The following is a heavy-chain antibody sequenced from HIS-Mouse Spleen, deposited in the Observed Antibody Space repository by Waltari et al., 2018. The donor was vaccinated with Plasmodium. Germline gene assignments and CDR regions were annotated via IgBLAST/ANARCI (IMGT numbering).Heavy chain of an antibody. CDR2: IYYCGDT. Sequence: QLQLQESGPGLVKPSETLSLTCTVSGGSISSSSYYWGWIRQPPGKGLEWIGSIYYCGDTDHNPALKSRVTISVDTSKNQFSLKLSSVTAADTAVYYCARDRITGTSYFDYWGQGTLVTVSS. CDR1: GGSISSSSYY. D-gene: IGHD1-7*01. CDR3: ARDRITGTSYFDY. V-gene: IGHV4-39*07. J-gene: IGHJ4*02.